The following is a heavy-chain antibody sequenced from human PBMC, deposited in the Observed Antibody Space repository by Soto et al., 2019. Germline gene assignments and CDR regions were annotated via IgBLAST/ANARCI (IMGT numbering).Heavy chain of an antibody. J-gene: IGHJ4*02. CDR3: AKAGRLWLVTSAFTD. CDR2: VSHDGRNT. CDR1: GFTFSDYA. D-gene: IGHD6-19*01. Sequence: VQLVESGGGVVQPGRSLRLSCAASGFTFSDYAMHWVRQAPGKGLEWVAVVSHDGRNTHYADSVKGRFTISRDSSKNTVPLETGSLRAQATAVYCWAKAGRLWLVTSAFTDWGQGALVTVSS. V-gene: IGHV3-30*18.